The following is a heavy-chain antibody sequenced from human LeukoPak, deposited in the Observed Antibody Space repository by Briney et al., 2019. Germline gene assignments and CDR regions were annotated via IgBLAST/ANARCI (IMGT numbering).Heavy chain of an antibody. J-gene: IGHJ5*02. V-gene: IGHV1-46*01. CDR3: ARGNDFWSGYYRTYGWFDP. CDR2: INPSGGST. CDR1: GYTFTSYY. D-gene: IGHD3-3*01. Sequence: ASVKVSCKASGYTFTSYYMHWVRQAPGQGLEWMGIINPSGGSTSYAQKFQGRVTMTRDTSTSTVYMELSSLRSEDTAVYYCARGNDFWSGYYRTYGWFDPWGQGTLVTVSS.